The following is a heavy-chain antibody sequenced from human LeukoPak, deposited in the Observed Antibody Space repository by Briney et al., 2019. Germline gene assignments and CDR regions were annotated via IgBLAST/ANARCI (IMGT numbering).Heavy chain of an antibody. Sequence: ASVKVSCKASGYTFTSYGISWVRQAPGQGLEWMGWISAYNGNTNYAQKLQGRVTMTTDTSTSTAYMELRSLRSDDTAVYYCAIDPTFRDSSGWYWFDPWGQGTLVTVSS. CDR2: ISAYNGNT. D-gene: IGHD6-19*01. V-gene: IGHV1-18*01. CDR1: GYTFTSYG. J-gene: IGHJ5*02. CDR3: AIDPTFRDSSGWYWFDP.